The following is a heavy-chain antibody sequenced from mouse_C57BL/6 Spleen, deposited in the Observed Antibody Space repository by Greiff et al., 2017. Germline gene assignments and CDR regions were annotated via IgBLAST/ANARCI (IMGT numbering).Heavy chain of an antibody. J-gene: IGHJ3*01. CDR3: ARSGLDYGKEFAY. V-gene: IGHV1-63*01. D-gene: IGHD2-1*01. CDR1: GYTFTNYW. Sequence: QVQLQQSGAELVRPGTSVKMSCKASGYTFTNYWIGWAKQRPGHGLEWIGDIYPGGGYTNYNEKFKGKATLTADKSSSTAYMQVSSLTSEDSAIYYCARSGLDYGKEFAYWGQGTLVTVSA. CDR2: IYPGGGYT.